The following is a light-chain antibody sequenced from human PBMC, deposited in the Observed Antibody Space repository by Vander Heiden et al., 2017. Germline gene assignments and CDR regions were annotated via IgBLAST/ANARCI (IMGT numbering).Light chain of an antibody. CDR2: DVS. CDR3: TSYTTSNTLV. Sequence: QSALTQPASVSGSPGQSTTISCAGSSSDVGAYNFVSWYQQHPGKAPKLMIYDVSNRPSGVSSRFSGSKSGNTASLTISGLQAEDEADYYCTSYTTSNTLVFGGGTELTVL. V-gene: IGLV2-14*03. CDR1: SSDVGAYNF. J-gene: IGLJ2*01.